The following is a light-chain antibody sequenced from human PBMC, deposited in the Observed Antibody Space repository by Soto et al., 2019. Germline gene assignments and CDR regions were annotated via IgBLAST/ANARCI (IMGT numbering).Light chain of an antibody. CDR1: QSISSY. CDR3: QESYSAPPWA. Sequence: DIQMTQSPSSLSASVGDRVTITCRASQSISSYLNWYQQKPGKAPKLLIYAASSLQSGVPSRFSASGSGTDFTLTRKRLKPEEVASDHCQESYSAPPWAVGQGTQV. CDR2: AAS. J-gene: IGKJ1*01. V-gene: IGKV1-39*01.